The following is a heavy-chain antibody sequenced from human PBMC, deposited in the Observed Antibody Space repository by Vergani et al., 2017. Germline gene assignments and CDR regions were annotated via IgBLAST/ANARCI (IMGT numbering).Heavy chain of an antibody. CDR1: GGTFSSYA. CDR2: IIPIFGTA. D-gene: IGHD4-17*01. V-gene: IGHV1-69*01. CDR3: ARDHPPNDYGDYTNWFDP. Sequence: QVQLVQSGAEVKKPGSSVKVSCKASGGTFSSYAISWVRQAPGQGLEWMGGIIPIFGTANYAQKFQGRVTITADESTSTAYMELSSLRSEDTAVYYCARDHPPNDYGDYTNWFDPWGQGTLVTVSS. J-gene: IGHJ5*02.